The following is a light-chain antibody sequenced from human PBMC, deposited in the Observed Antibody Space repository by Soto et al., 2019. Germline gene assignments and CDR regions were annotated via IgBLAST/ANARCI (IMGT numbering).Light chain of an antibody. Sequence: EIVLTQSPATLSLSPGGRATLSCRASQSVSSYLAWYQQKPGQAPRLLIYGASSRATGIPDRFSGSGSGTDFTLTISRLEPEDFAVYYCQQYGSSGTFGQGTKVDIK. V-gene: IGKV3-20*01. CDR3: QQYGSSGT. CDR2: GAS. CDR1: QSVSSY. J-gene: IGKJ1*01.